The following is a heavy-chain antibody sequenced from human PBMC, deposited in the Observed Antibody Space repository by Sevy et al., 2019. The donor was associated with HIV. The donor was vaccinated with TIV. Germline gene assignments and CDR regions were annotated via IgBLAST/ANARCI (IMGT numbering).Heavy chain of an antibody. V-gene: IGHV3-11*01. Sequence: GGSPRLSCAASGFTLSDYHMSWIRQAPGKGPEWVSYMSSSGYYADSVKGRFTISRDNAKNSVYLQMNSLRAEDTAVYYCARIPNYGSGSYLRGPFDYWGQGTLVTVSS. CDR3: ARIPNYGSGSYLRGPFDY. D-gene: IGHD3-10*01. J-gene: IGHJ4*02. CDR2: MSSSG. CDR1: GFTLSDYH.